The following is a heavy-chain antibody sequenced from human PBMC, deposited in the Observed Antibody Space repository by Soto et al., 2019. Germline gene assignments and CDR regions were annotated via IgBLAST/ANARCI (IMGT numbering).Heavy chain of an antibody. CDR1: GYTFPGYY. J-gene: IGHJ4*02. CDR3: ARDFGRVAAPRYYFDY. CDR2: INPNSGGT. Sequence: ASVKVSCKASGYTFPGYYIHWVRQAPGQGLEWMGWINPNSGGTNYAQKFQGRVTMTRDTSISTAYMELSRLRSDDTAVYYCARDFGRVAAPRYYFDYWGQGTLVTVSS. D-gene: IGHD2-15*01. V-gene: IGHV1-2*02.